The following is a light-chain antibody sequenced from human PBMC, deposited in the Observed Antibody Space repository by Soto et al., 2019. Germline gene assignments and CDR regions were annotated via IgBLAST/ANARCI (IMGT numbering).Light chain of an antibody. CDR3: QQLTNWPLT. J-gene: IGKJ4*01. Sequence: IQMTKSPSTLSGYVGERGPISCRASQSISRWLAWYQQKQGKAHRLLMYDASILEIGVPSRFRGSGSGPELSITITRLKPDDFEVYSCQQLTNWPLTFAGGTKVDI. V-gene: IGKV1-5*01. CDR1: QSISRW. CDR2: DAS.